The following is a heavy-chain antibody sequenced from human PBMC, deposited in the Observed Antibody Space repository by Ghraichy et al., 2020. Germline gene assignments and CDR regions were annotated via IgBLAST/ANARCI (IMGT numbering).Heavy chain of an antibody. Sequence: GGSLRLSCAASGFSFRSYAMSWVRQAPGKGLEWVTGFGGDPRITYYADPVKGRFTISRDNSRNTLYLQMNGLRVEDTALYYCAKEGQIGVAGFDCWGQGTLVTVSS. CDR3: AKEGQIGVAGFDC. V-gene: IGHV3-23*01. CDR1: GFSFRSYA. D-gene: IGHD6-19*01. CDR2: FGGDPRIT. J-gene: IGHJ4*02.